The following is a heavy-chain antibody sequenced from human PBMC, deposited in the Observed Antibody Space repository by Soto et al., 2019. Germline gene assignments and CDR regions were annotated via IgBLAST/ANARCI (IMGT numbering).Heavy chain of an antibody. CDR3: ARLTGTNLGFDY. Sequence: QVQLAQSGAEVKKPGSSVKVSCKASGGTFSSYTISWVRQAPGQGLEWMGRIIPILGIANYAQKFQGRVTITADKSTSTAYMELSSLRSEDTAVYYCARLTGTNLGFDYWGQGTLVTVSS. D-gene: IGHD1-7*01. V-gene: IGHV1-69*02. CDR1: GGTFSSYT. CDR2: IIPILGIA. J-gene: IGHJ4*02.